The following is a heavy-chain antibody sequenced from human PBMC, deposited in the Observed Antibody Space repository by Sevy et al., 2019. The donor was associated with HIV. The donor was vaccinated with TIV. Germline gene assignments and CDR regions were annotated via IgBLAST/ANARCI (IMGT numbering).Heavy chain of an antibody. CDR1: GFTFSNYY. V-gene: IGHV3-11*06. Sequence: GGSLRLSCAASGFTFSNYYMSWIRQAPGKGLEWVSYISGLSSYTNFADSVKGRFTISRDNAKNSLYLQMKSLRAEDTAVYYCAGGSGRYNDAFDIWGQGTMVTVSS. J-gene: IGHJ3*02. CDR3: AGGSGRYNDAFDI. CDR2: ISGLSSYT. D-gene: IGHD1-26*01.